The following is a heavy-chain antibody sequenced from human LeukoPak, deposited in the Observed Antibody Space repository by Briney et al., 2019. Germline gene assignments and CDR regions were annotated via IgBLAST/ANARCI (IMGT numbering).Heavy chain of an antibody. D-gene: IGHD6-19*01. V-gene: IGHV3-13*01. CDR3: AGEIHSSGWYVDY. CDR2: IGTAGDT. J-gene: IGHJ4*02. Sequence: GGSLRLSCAASGFTFSSYDMHWVRQATGKGLEWVSAIGTAGDTYYPGSVKGRFTISRDNAKNSLYLQMNSLRAEDTAVYYCAGEIHSSGWYVDYWGQGTLVTVSS. CDR1: GFTFSSYD.